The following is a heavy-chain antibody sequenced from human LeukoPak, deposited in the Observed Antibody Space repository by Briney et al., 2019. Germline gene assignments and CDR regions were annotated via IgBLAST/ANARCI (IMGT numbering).Heavy chain of an antibody. CDR3: ARMGYCSSTSCYIDTY. V-gene: IGHV1-18*01. CDR1: GYTFTSYG. Sequence: GASVKVSCKASGYTFTSYGISWVRQAPGQGLEWMGWISVYNGNTNYAQKLQGRVTMTTDTSTSTAYMELRSLRSDDTAVYYCARMGYCSSTSCYIDTYWGQGTLVTVSS. J-gene: IGHJ4*02. CDR2: ISVYNGNT. D-gene: IGHD2-2*02.